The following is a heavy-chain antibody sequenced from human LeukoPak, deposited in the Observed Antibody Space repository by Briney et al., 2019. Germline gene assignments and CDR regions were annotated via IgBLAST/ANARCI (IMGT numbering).Heavy chain of an antibody. CDR2: IYYSGST. D-gene: IGHD1-26*01. J-gene: IGHJ4*02. CDR3: ARSGDGTFDY. CDR1: GGSISSYY. V-gene: IGHV4-59*01. Sequence: SETLSLTCTVSGGSISSYYWSWIRQPPGKGLEWIGYIYYSGSTNYNPSLKSRVTISVGTSKNQFSRKLSSVTAADTAVYYCARSGDGTFDYWGQGTLVTVSS.